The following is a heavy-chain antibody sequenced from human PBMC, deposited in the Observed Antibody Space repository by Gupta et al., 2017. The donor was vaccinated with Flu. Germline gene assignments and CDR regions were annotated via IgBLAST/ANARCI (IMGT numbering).Heavy chain of an antibody. Sequence: HWVRQAPGKGLEWVALIWYDGTNKYYADSVKGRFTISRDNSNNTVYLQINSLRVEDTAVYYCAREQGTERFDFWGQGTLVTVSS. CDR2: IWYDGTNK. V-gene: IGHV3-33*01. J-gene: IGHJ4*01. CDR3: AREQGTERFDF. D-gene: IGHD1-1*01.